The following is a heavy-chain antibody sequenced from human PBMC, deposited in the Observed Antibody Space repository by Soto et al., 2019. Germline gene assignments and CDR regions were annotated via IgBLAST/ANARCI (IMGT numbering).Heavy chain of an antibody. V-gene: IGHV3-15*01. D-gene: IGHD3-16*01. Sequence: PVSSLPLSFASSGFTFRDAWMSWVRQAPGKGFDWVGRIKSKSDGGTTEYAAPVRGRFTISRDNDRKSIYLEMSSLRDEDTAMYYCARDALQYYDSDGRHAGWGPGTLVTVSS. J-gene: IGHJ4*02. CDR2: IKSKSDGGTT. CDR3: ARDALQYYDSDGRHAG. CDR1: GFTFRDAW.